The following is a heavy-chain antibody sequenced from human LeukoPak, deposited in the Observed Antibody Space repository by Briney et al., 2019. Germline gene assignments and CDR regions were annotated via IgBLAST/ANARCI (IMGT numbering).Heavy chain of an antibody. V-gene: IGHV3-21*01. J-gene: IGHJ4*02. Sequence: PGGSLRLSCVASGFSFSSYSMNWVRQAPGKGLEWVSSISSSSSDIFHADSVKGRFTITRDNAKNSLYLQMNSLRAEDTAVYYCAEGWPAYWGQGTLVTVSS. CDR1: GFSFSSYS. CDR3: AEGWPAY. CDR2: ISSSSSDI. D-gene: IGHD2-15*01.